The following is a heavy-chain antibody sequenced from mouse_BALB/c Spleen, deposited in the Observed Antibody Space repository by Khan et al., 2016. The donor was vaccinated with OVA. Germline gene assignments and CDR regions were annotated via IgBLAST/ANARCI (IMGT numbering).Heavy chain of an antibody. CDR2: IYPGNSDT. Sequence: VQLQQSGTVLARPGTSVKMSCKASGYTFTSYWMHWVKQRPGQGLEWIGAIYPGNSDTSYNQKFKGKAKLTAVTSTSTAYMELISLTNEDSAVYYCTRFGYLFAYWGQGTLVTVSA. CDR3: TRFGYLFAY. J-gene: IGHJ3*01. CDR1: GYTFTSYW. V-gene: IGHV1-5*01. D-gene: IGHD2-2*01.